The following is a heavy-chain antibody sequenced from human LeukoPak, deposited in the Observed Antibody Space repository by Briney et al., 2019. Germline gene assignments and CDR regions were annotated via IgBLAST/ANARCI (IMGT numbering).Heavy chain of an antibody. D-gene: IGHD3-10*01. J-gene: IGHJ4*02. CDR3: AKRGVVIRVVLVGFHKEAYYFDS. CDR1: GITLSNYG. Sequence: GGSLRLSCAVSGITLSNYGMSWVRQAPGKGLEWVAGISGSGGGTVYADSVKGRFTISRDNPKNTLYLQMNSLRAEDTAVYFCAKRGVVIRVVLVGFHKEAYYFDSWGQGALLTVSS. V-gene: IGHV3-23*01. CDR2: ISGSGGGT.